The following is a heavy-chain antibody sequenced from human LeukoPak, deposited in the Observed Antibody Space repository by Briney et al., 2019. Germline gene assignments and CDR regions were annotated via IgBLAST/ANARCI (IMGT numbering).Heavy chain of an antibody. CDR3: ARDLNSSSWYWNWFDP. D-gene: IGHD6-13*01. CDR1: GFTFSSYA. Sequence: GGSLRLSCAASGFTFSSYAMHWVRQAPGKGLEWVAVISYDGSNKYYADSVKGRFTISRDNSKNTLYLQMNSLRAEDTAVYYCARDLNSSSWYWNWFDPWGQGTLVTVSS. J-gene: IGHJ5*02. CDR2: ISYDGSNK. V-gene: IGHV3-30-3*01.